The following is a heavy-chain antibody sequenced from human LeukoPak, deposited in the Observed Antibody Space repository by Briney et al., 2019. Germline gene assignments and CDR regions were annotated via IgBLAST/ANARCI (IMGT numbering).Heavy chain of an antibody. Sequence: GGSLRLSCAASGFTFSNAWMSWVRQAPGKGLEWVGRIKSKTDGGTTGYAAPVKGRFTISRDDSKNTLYLQMNSLKTEDTAVYYCTTGFTPTYYDFWSGFDYWGQGTLVTVSS. CDR2: IKSKTDGGTT. CDR3: TTGFTPTYYDFWSGFDY. CDR1: GFTFSNAW. D-gene: IGHD3-3*01. J-gene: IGHJ4*02. V-gene: IGHV3-15*01.